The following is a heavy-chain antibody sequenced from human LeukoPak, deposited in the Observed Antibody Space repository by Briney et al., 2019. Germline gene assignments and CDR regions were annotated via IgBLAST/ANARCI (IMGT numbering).Heavy chain of an antibody. J-gene: IGHJ4*02. D-gene: IGHD2-21*01. CDR1: GYTFTSYY. CDR3: ARLFPDRHPFDY. Sequence: ASVKVSCKASGYTFTSYYMHWVRQAPGQGLEWMGWISAYNGNTNYAQKLQGRVTMTTDTSTSTAYMELRSLRSDDTAVYYCARLFPDRHPFDYWGQGTLVTVSS. V-gene: IGHV1-18*04. CDR2: ISAYNGNT.